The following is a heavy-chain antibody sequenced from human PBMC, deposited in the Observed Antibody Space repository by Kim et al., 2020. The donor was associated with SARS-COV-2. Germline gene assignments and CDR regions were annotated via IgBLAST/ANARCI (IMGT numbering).Heavy chain of an antibody. J-gene: IGHJ4*02. CDR3: AREPGFSVTREVY. V-gene: IGHV3-7*01. D-gene: IGHD4-17*01. CDR1: GFTFSNHW. Sequence: GGSLRLSCIGSGFTFSNHWMSWVRQAPGKGLEWVANIKQDGSQKYYVDSVKGRFTISRDNARNSLYLQMSSLRGEDTAVYYCAREPGFSVTREVYWGQGTLVTVSS. CDR2: IKQDGSQK.